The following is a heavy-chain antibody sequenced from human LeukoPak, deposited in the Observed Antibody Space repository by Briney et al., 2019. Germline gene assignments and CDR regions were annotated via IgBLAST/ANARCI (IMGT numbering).Heavy chain of an antibody. Sequence: GGSLRLSCAASGFTFSSYAMSWVRQAPGKGLEWVSAISGSGGSTYYADSVKGRFTISRDNSKNTLYLQMNSLRAEDTAVYYCAGPAAGTGTRYNWFDPWGQGTLVTVSS. J-gene: IGHJ5*02. D-gene: IGHD6-13*01. CDR2: ISGSGGST. V-gene: IGHV3-23*01. CDR1: GFTFSSYA. CDR3: AGPAAGTGTRYNWFDP.